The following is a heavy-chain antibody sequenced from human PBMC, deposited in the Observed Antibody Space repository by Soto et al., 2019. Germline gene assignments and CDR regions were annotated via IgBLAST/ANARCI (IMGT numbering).Heavy chain of an antibody. J-gene: IGHJ4*02. Sequence: QVQLVQSGAEVKKPGAPVKVSCKASGYTFTSYAMHWVRQAPGQRLEWMGWINAGNGNTKYSQKFQGRVTITRDTSASTAYMELSSLRSEDTAVYYCARVIGGLYYFDYWGQGTLVTVSS. D-gene: IGHD3-16*01. V-gene: IGHV1-3*01. CDR3: ARVIGGLYYFDY. CDR1: GYTFTSYA. CDR2: INAGNGNT.